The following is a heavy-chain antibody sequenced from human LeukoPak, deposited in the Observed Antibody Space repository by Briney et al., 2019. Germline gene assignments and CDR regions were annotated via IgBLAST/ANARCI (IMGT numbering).Heavy chain of an antibody. D-gene: IGHD2-21*01. J-gene: IGHJ5*02. Sequence: SETLSLTCTVSGDSISSYYCSWIRQPPGKGLEWIGYIYYSGSTSYNPSLKSRVTISVDTSKNQFSLKLSSVTAADTAIYYCARESVHTYVVDNFFDPWGQGTVVTVSS. CDR3: ARESVHTYVVDNFFDP. CDR2: IYYSGST. V-gene: IGHV4-59*12. CDR1: GDSISSYY.